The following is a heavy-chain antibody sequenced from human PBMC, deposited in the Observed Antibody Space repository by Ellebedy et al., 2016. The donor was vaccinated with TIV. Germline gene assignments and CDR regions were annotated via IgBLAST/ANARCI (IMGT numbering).Heavy chain of an antibody. CDR3: ARLVAITGTTDYFDY. Sequence: SETLSLTCTVSGGSISSYHWRWIRQPPGKGLEWIGYIYYSGSTNYNPSLKSRVTISVDTSKNQFSLKLSSVTAADTAVYYCARLVAITGTTDYFDYWGQGTLVTVSS. J-gene: IGHJ4*02. V-gene: IGHV4-59*08. CDR2: IYYSGST. CDR1: GGSISSYH. D-gene: IGHD1-7*01.